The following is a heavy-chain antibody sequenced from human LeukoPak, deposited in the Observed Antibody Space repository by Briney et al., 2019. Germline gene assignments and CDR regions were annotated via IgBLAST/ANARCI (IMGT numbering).Heavy chain of an antibody. D-gene: IGHD3-10*01. Sequence: PSETLSLTCTVSGGSISSGGYYWSWIRQHPGKGLEWIGYIYYSGSTYYNPSLKSRVTISVDTSKNQFSLKLSSVTAADTAVYYCARESYYYGSNWFDPWGQGTLVTVSS. CDR3: ARESYYYGSNWFDP. CDR1: GGSISSGGYY. CDR2: IYYSGST. V-gene: IGHV4-31*03. J-gene: IGHJ5*02.